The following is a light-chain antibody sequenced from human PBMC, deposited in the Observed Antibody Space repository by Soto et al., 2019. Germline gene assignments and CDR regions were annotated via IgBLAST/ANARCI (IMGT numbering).Light chain of an antibody. CDR3: QYYNSLPSP. V-gene: IGKV1-5*01. CDR2: DAS. J-gene: IGKJ1*01. Sequence: DMEITLSSYTLSSAEGEKGTNTCLATQSISSWLAWYQHKPGEAPKLLIYDASDLETGVPLRFSGRGSETEFTLTFSGLQSDDFAIYYCQYYNSLPSPFAEGTKVDI. CDR1: QSISSW.